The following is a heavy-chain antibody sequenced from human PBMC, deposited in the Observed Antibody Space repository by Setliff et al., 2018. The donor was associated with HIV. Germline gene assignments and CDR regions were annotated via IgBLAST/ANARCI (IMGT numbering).Heavy chain of an antibody. CDR1: GFTSSSHA. CDR2: ISGSGGST. D-gene: IGHD3-9*01. CDR3: ARETGGLVDY. Sequence: GGSLRLSCAASGFTSSSHAMSWVRQAPGKGLEWVSAISGSGGSTYYADSVKGRFTISRDNSKNTLYLQKNSLRAEDTAVYYCARETGGLVDYWGQGTLVTVSS. J-gene: IGHJ4*02. V-gene: IGHV3-23*01.